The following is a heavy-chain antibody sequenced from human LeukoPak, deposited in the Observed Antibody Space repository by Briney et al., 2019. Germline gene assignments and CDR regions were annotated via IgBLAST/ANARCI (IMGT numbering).Heavy chain of an antibody. CDR2: IYHSGSS. J-gene: IGHJ4*02. Sequence: SETLSLTCTVSGDSNNNYYWSWIRQPPGRGLEWIGHIYHSGSSNYNPSLKSRVTISIDTSKNQLSLKLGSVTAADTAMYYCARYKDGGYVSFDYWGQGTQVTVSS. CDR3: ARYKDGGYVSFDY. D-gene: IGHD5-12*01. CDR1: GDSNNNYY. V-gene: IGHV4-59*13.